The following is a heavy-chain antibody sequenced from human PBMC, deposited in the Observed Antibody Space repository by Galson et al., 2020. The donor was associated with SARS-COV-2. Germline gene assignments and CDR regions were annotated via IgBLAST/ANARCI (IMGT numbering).Heavy chain of an antibody. D-gene: IGHD1-26*01. CDR2: IHHTGNT. Sequence: ASETLSLTCTVSGGSITSSSYSWGWIRQPPGKGLQWIGTIHHTGNTYYNPSLKSRVTISVDTSRNQFSLNLSSVTAADTAVYYCARLPQVKGATSPRFGDFYAMDVWGQGTTVTVSS. J-gene: IGHJ6*02. CDR1: GGSITSSSYS. CDR3: ARLPQVKGATSPRFGDFYAMDV. V-gene: IGHV4-39*01.